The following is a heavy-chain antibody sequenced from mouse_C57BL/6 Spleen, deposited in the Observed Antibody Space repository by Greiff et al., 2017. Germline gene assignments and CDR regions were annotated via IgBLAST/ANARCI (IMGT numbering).Heavy chain of an antibody. CDR1: GYTFTSYW. D-gene: IGHD2-4*01. CDR2: IYPGSGST. V-gene: IGHV1-55*01. Sequence: VQLQQPGAELVKPGASVKMSCKASGYTFTSYWITWVKQRPGQGLEWIGDIYPGSGSTNYNEKFKSKATLTVDTSSSTAYMQLSSLTSEDSAVYYCARPFYCDSGYYFDDWGQGTTLTVSS. CDR3: ARPFYCDSGYYFDD. J-gene: IGHJ2*01.